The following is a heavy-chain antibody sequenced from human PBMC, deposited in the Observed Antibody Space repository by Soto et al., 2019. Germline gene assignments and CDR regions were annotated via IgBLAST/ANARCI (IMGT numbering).Heavy chain of an antibody. CDR1: GYTFTSYA. CDR2: INAGNGNT. J-gene: IGHJ3*02. CDR3: ARDCGGDCYPNDGYEI. D-gene: IGHD2-21*02. V-gene: IGHV1-3*01. Sequence: ASVKVSCKASGYTFTSYAMHWARQAPGQRLEWMGWINAGNGNTKYSQKFQGRVTITRDTSASTAYMELSSLRSEDTAVYYCARDCGGDCYPNDGYEISCQGTMVTI.